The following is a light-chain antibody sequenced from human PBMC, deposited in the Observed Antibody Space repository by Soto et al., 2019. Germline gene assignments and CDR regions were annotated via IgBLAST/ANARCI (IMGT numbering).Light chain of an antibody. CDR3: QSYDSSLSGVV. J-gene: IGLJ2*01. V-gene: IGLV1-40*01. CDR1: SSNIGAGYD. Sequence: LTQPPSVSGAPGQRVTISCTGSSSNIGAGYDVHWYQQLPGTAPKLLIYGNSNRPSGVPDRFSGSKSGTSASLAITGLQAEDEADYYCQSYDSSLSGVVFGGGTKLTVL. CDR2: GNS.